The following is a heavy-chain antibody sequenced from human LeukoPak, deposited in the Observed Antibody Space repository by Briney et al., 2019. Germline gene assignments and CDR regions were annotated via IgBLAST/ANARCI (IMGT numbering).Heavy chain of an antibody. J-gene: IGHJ3*02. CDR1: GGTFSSYA. V-gene: IGHV1-2*02. CDR2: INPNSGGT. CDR3: ARDRSEAFDI. Sequence: ASVKVSCKASGGTFSSYAISWVRQAPGQGLEWMGWINPNSGGTNYAQKFQGRVTMTRDTSISTAYMELSRLRSDDTAVYYCARDRSEAFDIWGQGTMVTVSS.